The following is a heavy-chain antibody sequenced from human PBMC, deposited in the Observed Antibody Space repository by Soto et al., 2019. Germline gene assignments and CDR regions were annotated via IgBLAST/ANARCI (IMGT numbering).Heavy chain of an antibody. CDR2: INRMDGST. J-gene: IGHJ4*02. CDR3: AKNYYFDN. CDR1: GFTFSSFA. Sequence: EVQLLESGGGSIQPGGSLRLSCVASGFTFSSFAMSWVRQAPGKGLEWVSSINRMDGSTYYADSMKGRLTISRDNSKNTLYLQMDSLRAEDTAVYYCAKNYYFDNWGQGTLVIVSS. V-gene: IGHV3-23*01.